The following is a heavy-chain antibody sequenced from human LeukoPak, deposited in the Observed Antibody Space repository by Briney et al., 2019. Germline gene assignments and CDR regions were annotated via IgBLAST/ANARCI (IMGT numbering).Heavy chain of an antibody. J-gene: IGHJ3*02. V-gene: IGHV1-18*01. D-gene: IGHD2-2*01. CDR2: ISAYNGNT. Sequence: ASVKVSCKASGYTFTSYGISWVRQAPGQGLEWMGWISAYNGNTNYAQKLQGRVTMTTDTSTSTAYMELRSLRSDDTAVYYCARGTPYCSSTSCYPDAFDIWGQGTMVTVSS. CDR1: GYTFTSYG. CDR3: ARGTPYCSSTSCYPDAFDI.